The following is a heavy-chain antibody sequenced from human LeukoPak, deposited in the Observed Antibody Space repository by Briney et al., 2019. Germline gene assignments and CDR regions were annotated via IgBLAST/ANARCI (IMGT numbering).Heavy chain of an antibody. CDR1: GYTFTSYG. D-gene: IGHD4-17*01. CDR3: ASYPNLDYGDQAVYY. Sequence: APVKVSCKASGYTFTSYGISWVRQAPGQGLEWMGWISAYNGNTNYAQKLQGRVTMTTDTSTSTAYMELRSLRSDDTAVYYCASYPNLDYGDQAVYYWGQGTLVTVSS. V-gene: IGHV1-18*01. J-gene: IGHJ4*02. CDR2: ISAYNGNT.